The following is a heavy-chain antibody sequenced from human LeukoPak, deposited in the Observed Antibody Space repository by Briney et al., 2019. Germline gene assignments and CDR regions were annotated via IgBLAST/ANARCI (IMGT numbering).Heavy chain of an antibody. D-gene: IGHD6-19*01. Sequence: GGSLRLSCAASGFTFSTYWMSWARQAPGKGLEWVAKINDDGGEIYYVDSVKGRFTISRDNAKNSLYLQMDYLRAEDMAVYFCASGGWYSVYWGQGTLVTVSS. V-gene: IGHV3-7*01. CDR2: INDDGGEI. CDR1: GFTFSTYW. J-gene: IGHJ4*02. CDR3: ASGGWYSVY.